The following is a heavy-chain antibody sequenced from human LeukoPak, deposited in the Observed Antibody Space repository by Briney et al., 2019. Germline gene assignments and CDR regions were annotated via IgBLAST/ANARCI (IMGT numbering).Heavy chain of an antibody. CDR1: GYSFTSYS. V-gene: IGHV5-51*01. CDR2: IYPGDYDT. J-gene: IGHJ4*02. D-gene: IGHD5-18*01. Sequence: ESLKISCKGSGYSFTSYSIGWVRQMPRNGLALMVIIYPGDYDTRYSSSFQGQVTISAGKSISTAYLQWSSLKASDTAMYYCARHSAMVFSDYWGQGTLVTVSS. CDR3: ARHSAMVFSDY.